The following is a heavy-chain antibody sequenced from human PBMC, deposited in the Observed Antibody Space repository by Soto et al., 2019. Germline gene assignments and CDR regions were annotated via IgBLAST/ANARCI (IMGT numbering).Heavy chain of an antibody. CDR1: GFTFSSYA. Sequence: GGSLRLSCAASGFTFSSYAMHWVRQAPGKGLEYVSAISSNGGSTYYANSVKGRFTISRDNSKNTLYLQMGSLRAEDMAVYYCAGDRAPAVAGRFQHWGQGTLVTVSS. CDR2: ISSNGGST. D-gene: IGHD6-19*01. CDR3: AGDRAPAVAGRFQH. V-gene: IGHV3-64*01. J-gene: IGHJ1*01.